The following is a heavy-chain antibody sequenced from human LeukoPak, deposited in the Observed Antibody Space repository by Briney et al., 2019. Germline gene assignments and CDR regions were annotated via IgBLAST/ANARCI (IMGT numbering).Heavy chain of an antibody. Sequence: PGGSLGLFCAASGFTFNYYSMNWVRQAPGKGLEWVSYISTGGSSIYYADSVKGRLTISRDNAKNSLYLQMNSLRDEDTAVYYCARTYSSFDYWGQGTLVTVSS. CDR2: ISTGGSSI. J-gene: IGHJ4*02. CDR1: GFTFNYYS. V-gene: IGHV3-48*02. D-gene: IGHD6-19*01. CDR3: ARTYSSFDY.